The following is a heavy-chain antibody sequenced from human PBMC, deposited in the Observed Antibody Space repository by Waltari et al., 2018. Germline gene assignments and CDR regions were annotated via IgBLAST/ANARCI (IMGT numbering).Heavy chain of an antibody. CDR3: ARVLSNFPGYDGMDV. V-gene: IGHV4-4*02. CDR1: GGSISSSNW. J-gene: IGHJ6*02. CDR2: IYRSGTT. D-gene: IGHD2-8*01. Sequence: QVQLQESGPGLVKPSGTLSLPCAVSGGSISSSNWWRWVRQPPGKGLEWIGEIYRSGTTNYTPSRKTRVTISVDKSKNQFSLKLSSVTAADTAVYYCARVLSNFPGYDGMDVWGQGTTVTVSS.